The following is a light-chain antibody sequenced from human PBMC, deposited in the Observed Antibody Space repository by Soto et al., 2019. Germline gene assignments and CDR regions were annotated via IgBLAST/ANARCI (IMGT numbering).Light chain of an antibody. V-gene: IGLV1-44*01. CDR3: SSWDDNLDAVL. Sequence: QSVLTQPPSASGTPGQRVTISCSGSSSNIGSNTVNWYQQLPGTAPKLLIYTNDQRPSGVPDRFSGSRSGTSASLAISGLQFEDEADYHCSSWDDNLDAVLFGAGTKVTVL. CDR1: SSNIGSNT. J-gene: IGLJ1*01. CDR2: TND.